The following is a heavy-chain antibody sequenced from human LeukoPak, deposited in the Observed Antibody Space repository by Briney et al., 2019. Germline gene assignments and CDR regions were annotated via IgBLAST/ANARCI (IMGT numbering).Heavy chain of an antibody. CDR3: ARETCSSTSCNDAFDI. J-gene: IGHJ3*02. Sequence: ASVKVSCRASGYTFTSYGISWVRQAPGQGLEWMGWISAYNGNTNYAQKLQGRVTITADKSTSTAYMELSSLRSEDTAVYYCARETCSSTSCNDAFDIWGQGTMVTVSS. CDR1: GYTFTSYG. V-gene: IGHV1-18*01. CDR2: ISAYNGNT. D-gene: IGHD2-2*01.